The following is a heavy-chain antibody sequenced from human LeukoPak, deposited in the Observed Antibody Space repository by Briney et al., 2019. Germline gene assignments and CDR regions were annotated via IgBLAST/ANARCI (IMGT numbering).Heavy chain of an antibody. CDR2: IVVGSGNT. J-gene: IGHJ3*02. Sequence: ASVRVSCKASGLTFTTSAVQWVRQARGQRLEWIGRIVVGSGNTDHAQKFQGRLTITRDISTSTAYMELSSLTSDDTAVYYCAAVPNANAWYWDDAFDIWGQGTMVTVSS. CDR3: AAVPNANAWYWDDAFDI. CDR1: GLTFTTSA. V-gene: IGHV1-58*01. D-gene: IGHD2-8*02.